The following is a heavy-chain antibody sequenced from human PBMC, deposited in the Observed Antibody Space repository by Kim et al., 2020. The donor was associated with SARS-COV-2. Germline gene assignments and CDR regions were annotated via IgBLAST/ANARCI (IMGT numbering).Heavy chain of an antibody. D-gene: IGHD2-15*01. J-gene: IGHJ4*02. Sequence: SLKSRVTISVDTSKNQFALKLSSVTAADTAVYYCAKGGNCGGGSCYRGGYWGQGTLVTVSS. CDR3: AKGGNCGGGSCYRGGY. V-gene: IGHV4-34*01.